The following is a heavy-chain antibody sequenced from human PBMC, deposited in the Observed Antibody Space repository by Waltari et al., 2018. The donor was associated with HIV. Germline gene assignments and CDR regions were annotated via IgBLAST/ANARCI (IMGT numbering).Heavy chain of an antibody. CDR1: GGTFSSYA. CDR3: ARGVVATEAMSDYYYGMDV. V-gene: IGHV1-69*12. CDR2: IIPILGTA. Sequence: QVQLVQSGAEVKKPGSSVKVSCKASGGTFSSYAISWVRQAPGQGLERMGGIIPILGTANDAQKCQGRVTITADESTSTAYMELSSLRSEDTAVYYCARGVVATEAMSDYYYGMDVWGQGTTVTVSS. D-gene: IGHD5-12*01. J-gene: IGHJ6*02.